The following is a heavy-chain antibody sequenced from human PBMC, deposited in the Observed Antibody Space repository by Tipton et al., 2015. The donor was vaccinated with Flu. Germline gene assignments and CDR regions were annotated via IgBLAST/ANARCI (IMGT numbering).Heavy chain of an antibody. CDR3: ARGQNGDNVDSYEV. Sequence: VQLVQSGAEVKKPGESLKISCKGSGYSFANYWIAWVRQMPGEGLEWMGLVYPGDSDIRYSLSFQGHVTISADKSITTAYVQWSSLKASDSAMYYCARGQNGDNVDSYEVWGEGRVVSVSS. D-gene: IGHD2-21*01. V-gene: IGHV5-51*03. CDR2: VYPGDSDI. J-gene: IGHJ3*01. CDR1: GYSFANYW.